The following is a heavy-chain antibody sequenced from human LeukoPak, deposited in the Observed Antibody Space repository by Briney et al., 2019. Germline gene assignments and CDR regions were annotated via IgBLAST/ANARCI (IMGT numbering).Heavy chain of an antibody. CDR3: SKGTSSYNSGWYGAD. Sequence: PGGSLRLSCVGSGFAFDDFAIHWVRQVPGKGLEWVAGITWNSDAIAYADSVKGRFTISRDNAKNSVFLQMSSLRPEDWALYYCSKGTSSYNSGWYGADWGQGALVTVSS. CDR1: GFAFDDFA. D-gene: IGHD6-19*01. CDR2: ITWNSDAI. V-gene: IGHV3-9*01. J-gene: IGHJ4*02.